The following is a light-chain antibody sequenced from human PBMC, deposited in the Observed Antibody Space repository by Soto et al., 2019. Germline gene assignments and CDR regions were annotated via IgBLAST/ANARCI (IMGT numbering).Light chain of an antibody. V-gene: IGKV3-15*01. Sequence: ETVMTQSPATLSVSPGERATLSCRASQSVSSNLAWYLQKPGQAPRLLIYGASTRATGLPARFSGSGSGTEFTLTISSLQSEDFAVYYCQQYDNWPQTFGQGTKLEIK. J-gene: IGKJ2*01. CDR1: QSVSSN. CDR2: GAS. CDR3: QQYDNWPQT.